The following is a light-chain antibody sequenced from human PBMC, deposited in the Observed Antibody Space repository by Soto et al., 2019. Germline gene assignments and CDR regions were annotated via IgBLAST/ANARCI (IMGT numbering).Light chain of an antibody. CDR3: SSYTDSPTLQV. CDR1: SSDVGAYNY. Sequence: QSVLTQPASVSGSPGQSITTSCTGTSSDVGAYNYVSWYQQYPGKAPQLMIYEVTNRPSGVSNRFSDSKSGNTASLTISGLQAEDEADYYCSSYTDSPTLQVFGTGTKVTVL. J-gene: IGLJ1*01. V-gene: IGLV2-14*01. CDR2: EVT.